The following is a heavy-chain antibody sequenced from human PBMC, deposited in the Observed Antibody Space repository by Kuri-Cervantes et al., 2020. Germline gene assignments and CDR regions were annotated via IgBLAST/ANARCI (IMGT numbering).Heavy chain of an antibody. D-gene: IGHD2-2*01. CDR3: AVGFKAYYYYGMDV. V-gene: IGHV4-30-4*01. CDR2: IYYSGST. CDR1: GGSISSGDYY. J-gene: IGHJ6*02. Sequence: SCTVSGGSISSGDYYWSWIRQPPGKGLEWIGYIYYSGSTYYNPSLKSRVTISVDTSKNQFSLKLSSVTAADTAVYYCAVGFKAYYYYGMDVWGQGTTVTVSS.